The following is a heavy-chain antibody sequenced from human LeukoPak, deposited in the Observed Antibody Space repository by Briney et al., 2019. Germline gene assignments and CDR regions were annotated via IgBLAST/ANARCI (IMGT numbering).Heavy chain of an antibody. CDR1: GFTFSSYA. J-gene: IGHJ4*02. V-gene: IGHV3-23*01. CDR3: AREFSNAGAYGLFDY. Sequence: PGGSLRLSCAASGFTFSSYAMIWVRQAPGKGLEWVSSISVSGVNTYYADSVRGRFTISRDDSRNTLYLQMSSLRAEDTAVYYCAREFSNAGAYGLFDYWGQGTLVTVSS. CDR2: ISVSGVNT. D-gene: IGHD3-10*01.